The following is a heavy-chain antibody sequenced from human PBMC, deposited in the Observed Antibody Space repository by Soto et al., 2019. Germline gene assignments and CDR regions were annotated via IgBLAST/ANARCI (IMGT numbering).Heavy chain of an antibody. CDR2: ITPKSGEI. Sequence: QVHLVQSGAEVKRPGDSVKVSCKASGYTFTDYHMHWVRQAPGQGLEWMARITPKSGEIYYSPKLQGRLTLARDTSISTAYMELTTLSFDDTAVYYCGRAPILGPTGDFDYWGHGTLATVSS. J-gene: IGHJ4*01. CDR1: GYTFTDYH. V-gene: IGHV1-2*02. D-gene: IGHD1-26*01. CDR3: GRAPILGPTGDFDY.